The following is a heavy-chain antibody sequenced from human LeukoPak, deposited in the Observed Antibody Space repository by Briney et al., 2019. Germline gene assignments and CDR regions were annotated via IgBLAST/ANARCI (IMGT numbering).Heavy chain of an antibody. CDR1: GFTFSSYG. J-gene: IGHJ4*02. D-gene: IGHD5-18*01. V-gene: IGHV3-30*18. CDR3: AKDLGYSYGYLDYFDY. CDR2: ISYDGSNK. Sequence: GGSLRLSCAASGFTFSSYGMHWVRQAPGEGLEWVAVISYDGSNKYYADSVKGRFTISRDNSKNTLYLQMNSLRAEDTAVYYCAKDLGYSYGYLDYFDYWGQGTLVTVSS.